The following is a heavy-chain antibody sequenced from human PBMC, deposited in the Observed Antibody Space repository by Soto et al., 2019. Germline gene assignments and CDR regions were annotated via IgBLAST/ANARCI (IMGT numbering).Heavy chain of an antibody. CDR1: GGSFSGYY. J-gene: IGHJ4*02. Sequence: QVQLQQWGAGLLKPSETLSLTCAVYGGSFSGYYWSWIRQPPGKGLEWIGEINHSGSTNYNPSLKSRVTISVDTSKNQFSLKLSSVTAADTAVYYCNAGVVAATDDFDYWGQGTLVTVSS. V-gene: IGHV4-34*01. CDR2: INHSGST. CDR3: NAGVVAATDDFDY. D-gene: IGHD2-15*01.